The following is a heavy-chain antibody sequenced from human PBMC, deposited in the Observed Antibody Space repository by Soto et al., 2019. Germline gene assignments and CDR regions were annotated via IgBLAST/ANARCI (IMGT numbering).Heavy chain of an antibody. CDR2: ISAYNGNT. Sequence: ASVKVSCKASGYTFTSYGISWVRQAPGQGLEWMGWISAYNGNTNYAQKLQGRVTMTTDTSTSTAYMELRSLRSDDTAVYYCARDGRGTAVAGFYYYYMDVWGKGTTVTVSS. CDR1: GYTFTSYG. J-gene: IGHJ6*03. V-gene: IGHV1-18*01. D-gene: IGHD6-19*01. CDR3: ARDGRGTAVAGFYYYYMDV.